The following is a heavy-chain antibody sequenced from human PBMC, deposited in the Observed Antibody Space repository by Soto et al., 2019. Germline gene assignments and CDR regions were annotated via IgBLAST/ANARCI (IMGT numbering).Heavy chain of an antibody. Sequence: PSETLSLTCTVSGGSISSGGYYWSWIRQHPGKGLEWIGYIYYSGSTYYNPSLKSRVTISVDTSKNQFSLKLSSVTAADTAVYYCARDEGSSSSFEVFWMDVWGQGTTVTVSS. CDR2: IYYSGST. V-gene: IGHV4-31*03. CDR1: GGSISSGGYY. D-gene: IGHD6-6*01. CDR3: ARDEGSSSSFEVFWMDV. J-gene: IGHJ6*02.